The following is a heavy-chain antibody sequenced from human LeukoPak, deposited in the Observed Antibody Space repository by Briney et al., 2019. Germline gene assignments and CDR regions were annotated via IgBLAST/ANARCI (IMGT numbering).Heavy chain of an antibody. Sequence: ASVEVSCKASGYTFTGYYMHWVRQAPGQRLEWMGWINAGNGNTKYSQKFQGRVTITRDTSASTAYMELSSLRSEDAAVYYCARAKEQYYYDSSGLGALDYWGQGTLVTVSS. J-gene: IGHJ4*02. CDR1: GYTFTGYY. D-gene: IGHD3-22*01. CDR3: ARAKEQYYYDSSGLGALDY. V-gene: IGHV1-3*01. CDR2: INAGNGNT.